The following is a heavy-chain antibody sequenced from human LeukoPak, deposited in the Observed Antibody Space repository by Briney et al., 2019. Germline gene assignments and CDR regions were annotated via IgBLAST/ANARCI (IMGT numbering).Heavy chain of an antibody. CDR3: AKDSEGLVGATHFDY. CDR2: ISGSGGST. Sequence: GGSLRLSCAASGFTFSSYAMSWVRQAPGKGLEWVSAISGSGGSTHYADSVKGRFTISRDNSKNTLYLQMNSLRAEDTAVYYCAKDSEGLVGATHFDYWGQGTLVTVSS. D-gene: IGHD1-26*01. J-gene: IGHJ4*02. V-gene: IGHV3-23*01. CDR1: GFTFSSYA.